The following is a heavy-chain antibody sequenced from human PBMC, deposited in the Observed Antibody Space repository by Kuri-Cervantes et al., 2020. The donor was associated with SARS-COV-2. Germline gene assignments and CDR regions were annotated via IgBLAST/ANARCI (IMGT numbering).Heavy chain of an antibody. CDR2: ISSSSSYI. Sequence: GESLKISCAASGFTFSSYSMNWVRQAPGKGLEWVSSISSSSSYIYYADSVKGRFTISRDNAKNSLYLQMNSLRAEDTAVYYCARDNRDSAFVFDYWGQGTLVTGSS. J-gene: IGHJ4*02. V-gene: IGHV3-21*01. D-gene: IGHD2/OR15-2a*01. CDR3: ARDNRDSAFVFDY. CDR1: GFTFSSYS.